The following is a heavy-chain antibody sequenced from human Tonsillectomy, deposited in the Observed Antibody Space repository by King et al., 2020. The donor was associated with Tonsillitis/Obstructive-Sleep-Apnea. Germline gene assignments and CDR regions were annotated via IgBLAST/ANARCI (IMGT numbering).Heavy chain of an antibody. J-gene: IGHJ6*03. Sequence: QLVQSGAEVKKPGSSVKVSCKASGGTFSSYAISWVRQAPGQGPEWMGGIIPGFGAANYTQKFQGRVTITADESTSTAYMGLSSLRSEDTAVYYCARSRRQRYCSSTSCFKNYYYHYLAVWGKGTTVTVSS. D-gene: IGHD2-2*01. CDR3: ARSRRQRYCSSTSCFKNYYYHYLAV. CDR1: GGTFSSYA. V-gene: IGHV1-69*01. CDR2: IIPGFGAA.